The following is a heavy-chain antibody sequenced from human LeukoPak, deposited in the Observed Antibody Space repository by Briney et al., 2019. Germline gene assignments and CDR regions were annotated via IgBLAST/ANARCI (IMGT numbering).Heavy chain of an antibody. J-gene: IGHJ3*02. CDR2: ISYSGST. D-gene: IGHD1-26*01. CDR1: GGSISSYY. CDR3: ARGVTSPLDAFDI. V-gene: IGHV4-59*01. Sequence: SETLSLTCTVSGGSISSYYWSWIRQPPGKGLEWIGYISYSGSTNYNPSLKSRLTISVDMSKNQLSLKLSSVTAADTAVYYCARGVTSPLDAFDIWGQGTTVTVSS.